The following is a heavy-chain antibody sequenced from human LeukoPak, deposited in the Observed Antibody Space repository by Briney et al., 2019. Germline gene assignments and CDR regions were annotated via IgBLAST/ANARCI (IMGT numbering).Heavy chain of an antibody. Sequence: SETLSLTCAVYGGSFSGYYWSWIRQPPGKGLEWIGEINHSGSTNYNPSLKSRVTISVDTSKNQFSLKLSSVTAADTAVYYCARGAGDCSSTSCPFDYWGQGTLVTVSS. V-gene: IGHV4-34*01. D-gene: IGHD2-2*01. CDR3: ARGAGDCSSTSCPFDY. CDR2: INHSGST. J-gene: IGHJ4*02. CDR1: GGSFSGYY.